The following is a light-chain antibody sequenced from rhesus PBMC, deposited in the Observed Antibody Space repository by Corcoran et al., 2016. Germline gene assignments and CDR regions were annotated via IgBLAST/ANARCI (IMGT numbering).Light chain of an antibody. J-gene: IGKJ2*01. V-gene: IGKV1-74*01. Sequence: DIQMTQSPSSLSASVADRVTITCRASENVNNYLHWYQQKPGKALKLLIYAASTLQSGVPSRFSGLGAWTDYTLTISSLQPEDVATYYCQHSYGTPYSFGQGTKVEIK. CDR3: QHSYGTPYS. CDR2: AAS. CDR1: ENVNNY.